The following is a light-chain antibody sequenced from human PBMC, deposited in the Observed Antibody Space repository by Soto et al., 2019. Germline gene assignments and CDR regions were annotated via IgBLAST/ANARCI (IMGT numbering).Light chain of an antibody. CDR3: QQRSDWLLT. V-gene: IGKV3D-20*02. J-gene: IGKJ4*01. CDR2: AAS. CDR1: QGVSGNY. Sequence: ETVLTQSPGTLCLSPGERATLSCRASQGVSGNYLAWYQQKPGQAPRLLIYAASSRATGIPDRFRGSGSGTDFTLTITSLEPEDFAVYYCQQRSDWLLTFGGGTKVDIK.